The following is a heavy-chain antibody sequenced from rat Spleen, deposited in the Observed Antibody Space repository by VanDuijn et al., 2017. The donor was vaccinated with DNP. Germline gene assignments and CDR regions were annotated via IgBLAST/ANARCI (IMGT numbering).Heavy chain of an antibody. D-gene: IGHD1-11*01. CDR3: ARHGRRVFDY. J-gene: IGHJ2*01. CDR1: GFTFNNYW. V-gene: IGHV5-31*01. CDR2: IISSGDRT. Sequence: EVQLVESGGDLVQPGRSLKLSCVVSGFTFNNYWMTWIRQVPGKGLEWVASIISSGDRTYYRDSVKGRFTVSRNNAESTLHLQMDSLGSDDTATYFCARHGRRVFDYWGQGVMVTVSS.